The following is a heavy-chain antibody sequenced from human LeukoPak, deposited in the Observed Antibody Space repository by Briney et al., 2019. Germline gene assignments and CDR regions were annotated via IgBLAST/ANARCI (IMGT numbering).Heavy chain of an antibody. Sequence: GGSLRLTCAASGFTFSTFGMHWLRRAPGKGLEWVAGIWRDGSRKHYGDSVKGRLTISRDNSNNTLFLQMNSLRAEDTAVYYCAREASGYSRDFWGQGTLVIVSS. CDR2: IWRDGSRK. J-gene: IGHJ4*02. V-gene: IGHV3-33*01. CDR1: GFTFSTFG. D-gene: IGHD3-3*01. CDR3: AREASGYSRDF.